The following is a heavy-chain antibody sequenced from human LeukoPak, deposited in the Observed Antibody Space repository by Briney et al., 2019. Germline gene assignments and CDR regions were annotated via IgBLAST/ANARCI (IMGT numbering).Heavy chain of an antibody. D-gene: IGHD6-13*01. J-gene: IGHJ5*02. V-gene: IGHV4-4*02. CDR1: GGSISSNNW. CDR2: IYHSGSP. Sequence: SETLSLTCAVSGGSISSNNWWGWVRQPPGKGLEWIGEIYHSGSPNYNPSLKSRVTISVDTSKNQFSLKLSSVTAADTAVYYCARGRYSSSWYVRRRSYNWFDPWGQGTLVTVSS. CDR3: ARGRYSSSWYVRRRSYNWFDP.